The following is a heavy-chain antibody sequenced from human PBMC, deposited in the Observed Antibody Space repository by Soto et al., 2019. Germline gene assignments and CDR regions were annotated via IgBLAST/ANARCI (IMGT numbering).Heavy chain of an antibody. Sequence: ASVKVSCKASGYTFTSYAMHWVRQAPGQRLEWMGWINAGNGNTKYSQNFQGRVTITRDTSASTAYMELSSLRSEDTAVYYCAREGYSGYDSPYYMDVWGKGTKVTVSS. J-gene: IGHJ6*03. CDR2: INAGNGNT. CDR3: AREGYSGYDSPYYMDV. V-gene: IGHV1-3*01. D-gene: IGHD5-12*01. CDR1: GYTFTSYA.